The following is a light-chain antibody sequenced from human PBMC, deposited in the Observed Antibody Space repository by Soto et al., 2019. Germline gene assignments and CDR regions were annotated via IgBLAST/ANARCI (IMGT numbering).Light chain of an antibody. CDR1: SNHIGAGYD. Sequence: QYVLTQPPSVSGAPGQRVTISCTGSSNHIGAGYDVHWYQQLPGTAPKLLIYGNSNRPSGVPDRFSGSKSGTSASLAITGLQAEDEADYYCQSYDSSLSGSYVFGTGTKLTVL. CDR2: GNS. V-gene: IGLV1-40*01. CDR3: QSYDSSLSGSYV. J-gene: IGLJ1*01.